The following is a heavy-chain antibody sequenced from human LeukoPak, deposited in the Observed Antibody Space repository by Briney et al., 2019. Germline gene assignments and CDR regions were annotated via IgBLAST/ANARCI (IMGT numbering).Heavy chain of an antibody. V-gene: IGHV4-39*07. CDR1: GGSISSSSYY. CDR3: ARDRGYSSSRYYYYMDV. D-gene: IGHD6-6*01. Sequence: PSETLSLTCTVSGGSISSSSYYWGWIRQPPGKGLEWIGSIYYSGSTYYNPSLKSRVTISVDTSKNQFSLKLSSVTAADTAVYYCARDRGYSSSRYYYYMDVWGKGTTVTVSS. CDR2: IYYSGST. J-gene: IGHJ6*03.